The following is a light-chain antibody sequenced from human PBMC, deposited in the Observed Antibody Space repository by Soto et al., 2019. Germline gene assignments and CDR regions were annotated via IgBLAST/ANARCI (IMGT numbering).Light chain of an antibody. V-gene: IGKV1-9*01. CDR3: QQLNSYPIT. CDR1: QLISSY. Sequence: DIQMTQSPSPLSASVGDRVTITCRASQLISSYLNWYQQKPGKAPELLIYAASTLQSGVPSRFSGSGSGTDFTLTISSLQPEDFATYYCQQLNSYPITFGQGTRLEIK. J-gene: IGKJ5*01. CDR2: AAS.